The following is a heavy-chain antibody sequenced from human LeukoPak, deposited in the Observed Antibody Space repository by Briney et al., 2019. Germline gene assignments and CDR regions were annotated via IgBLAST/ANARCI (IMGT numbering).Heavy chain of an antibody. V-gene: IGHV3-64*01. D-gene: IGHD3-10*01. CDR2: IRSTGETS. J-gene: IGHJ4*02. CDR3: ARVMSGSGSKYFDY. Sequence: GGSLRLSCAASGFTFSSFPMRWVRQVPGKGLEYVSAIRSTGETSYYANSVKDRFTISRDNSKNTLYLQMGSLRTEDMAVYYCARVMSGSGSKYFDYWGQGTLVTVSS. CDR1: GFTFSSFP.